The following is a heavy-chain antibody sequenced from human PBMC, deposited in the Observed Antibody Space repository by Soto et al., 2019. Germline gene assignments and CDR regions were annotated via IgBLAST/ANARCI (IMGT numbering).Heavy chain of an antibody. D-gene: IGHD3-10*01. V-gene: IGHV3-33*01. CDR3: AGDRRGGSYGGNDY. Sequence: GGSLRLSCAASGFTFSSYGMHWVRQAPGKGLEWVAVIWYDGSNKYYADSVKGRFTISRDNSKNTLYLQMNSLRAEDTAVYYCAGDRRGGSYGGNDYWGQGTLVTVSS. CDR1: GFTFSSYG. J-gene: IGHJ4*02. CDR2: IWYDGSNK.